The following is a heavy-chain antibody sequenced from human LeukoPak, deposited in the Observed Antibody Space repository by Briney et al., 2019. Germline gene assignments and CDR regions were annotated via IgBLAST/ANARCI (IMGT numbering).Heavy chain of an antibody. J-gene: IGHJ5*02. CDR1: GFTFIGHY. V-gene: IGHV1-2*02. Sequence: ASVKVSCKTSGFTFIGHYMHWLRQAPGQGLEWMGWINANTGVTHYAVKFQGRVTITRDTSISTVYMDLSSLQSDDTAVYYCARALFSGYSSSWYPFDPWGQGTLVTVSS. CDR3: ARALFSGYSSSWYPFDP. CDR2: INANTGVT. D-gene: IGHD6-13*01.